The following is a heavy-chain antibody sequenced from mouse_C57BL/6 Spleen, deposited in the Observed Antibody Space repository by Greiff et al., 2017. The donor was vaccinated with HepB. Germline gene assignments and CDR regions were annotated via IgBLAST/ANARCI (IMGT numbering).Heavy chain of an antibody. J-gene: IGHJ3*01. Sequence: EVKLMESGPGLVKPSQSLSLTCSVTGYSITSGYYWNWIRQFPGNKLEWMGYISYDGSNNYNPSLKNRISITRDTSKNQFFLKLKSVTTEDTATYYCARKRDWFAYWGQGTLVTVSA. CDR2: ISYDGSN. V-gene: IGHV3-6*01. CDR1: GYSITSGYY. CDR3: ARKRDWFAY.